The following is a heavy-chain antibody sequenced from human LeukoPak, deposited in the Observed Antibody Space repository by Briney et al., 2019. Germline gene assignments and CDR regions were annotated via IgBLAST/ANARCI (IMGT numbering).Heavy chain of an antibody. J-gene: IGHJ4*02. CDR1: GGSISSYY. Sequence: SETLSLTCTVSGGSISSYYWSWIRQPPGKGLEWIGYIYYSGGTNYNPSLKSRVTMSVDTSRDQFSLKLTSVSAADTAVYYCARVRPGTSSWSFDYWGQGALVTVSS. D-gene: IGHD6-13*01. CDR2: IYYSGGT. CDR3: ARVRPGTSSWSFDY. V-gene: IGHV4-59*01.